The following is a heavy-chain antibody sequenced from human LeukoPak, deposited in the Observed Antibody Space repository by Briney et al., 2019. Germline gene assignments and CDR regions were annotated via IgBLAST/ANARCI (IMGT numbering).Heavy chain of an antibody. J-gene: IGHJ4*02. D-gene: IGHD2-2*01. CDR1: GGSFSGYY. V-gene: IGHV4-34*01. CDR2: INHSGST. CDR3: ARREGSSTSCFDY. Sequence: SETLSLTCAVYGGSFSGYYWSWIRQPPGKGLEWIGEINHSGSTYYNPSLKSRVTISVDTSKNQFSLKLSSVTAADTAVYYCARREGSSTSCFDYWGQGTLVTVSS.